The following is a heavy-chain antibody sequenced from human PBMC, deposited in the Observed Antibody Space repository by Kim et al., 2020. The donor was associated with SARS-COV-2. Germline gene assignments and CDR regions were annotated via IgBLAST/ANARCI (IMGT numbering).Heavy chain of an antibody. J-gene: IGHJ4*02. D-gene: IGHD1-7*01. Sequence: ASVKVSCKASGYTFTGYYMHWVRQAPGQGLEWMGWINPNSGGTNYAQKFQGRVTMTRDTSISTAYMELSRLRSDDTAVYYCARGRYNWNYDKYDYWGQGTLVTVSS. CDR3: ARGRYNWNYDKYDY. CDR2: INPNSGGT. CDR1: GYTFTGYY. V-gene: IGHV1-2*02.